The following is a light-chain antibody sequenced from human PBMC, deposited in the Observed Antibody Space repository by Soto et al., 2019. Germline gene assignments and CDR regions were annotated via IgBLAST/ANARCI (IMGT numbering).Light chain of an antibody. CDR3: AAWDDSLSGRGV. Sequence: QSVRTQPPSASGTPGQRGTISCSGSSSNIGSNYVYWYQQLPGTAPKLLIYRNNQRPSGVPDRFSGSKSGTSASLAISGLRSEDEADYYCAAWDDSLSGRGVFGTGTKVTVL. CDR2: RNN. CDR1: SSNIGSNY. V-gene: IGLV1-47*01. J-gene: IGLJ1*01.